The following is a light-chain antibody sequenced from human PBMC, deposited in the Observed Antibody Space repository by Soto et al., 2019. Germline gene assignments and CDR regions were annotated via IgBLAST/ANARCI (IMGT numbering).Light chain of an antibody. V-gene: IGKV1-12*01. CDR3: QQINSFPGA. J-gene: IGKJ1*01. CDR2: AAS. CDR1: QGISHW. Sequence: DIQMTQSPSSVSASVGDRVTITCRASQGISHWLAWYQQKPGKAPNLLIYAASSLQSGVPSRFSGGGSGTDFTLTISSLQPEDIATYYCQQINSFPGAFGQGTKVEIK.